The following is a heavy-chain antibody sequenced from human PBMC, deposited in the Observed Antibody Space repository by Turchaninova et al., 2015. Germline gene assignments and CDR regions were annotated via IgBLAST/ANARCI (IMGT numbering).Heavy chain of an antibody. J-gene: IGHJ5*02. CDR2: IHHSGST. CDR1: GGACSGYY. Sequence: QVQLQQWGAGLLKPSETLSLACPVSGGACSGYYGSWIRQPPGKGLEWNAEIHHSGSTNYNPSLKSLVTISVDTSKNQFSLKLSSVTAADTAVYYCARGREWSGYYRGWFDPWGQGTLVTVSS. V-gene: IGHV4-34*01. D-gene: IGHD3-3*01. CDR3: ARGREWSGYYRGWFDP.